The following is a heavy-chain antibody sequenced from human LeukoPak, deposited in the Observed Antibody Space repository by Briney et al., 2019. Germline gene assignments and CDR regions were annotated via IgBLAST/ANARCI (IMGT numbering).Heavy chain of an antibody. D-gene: IGHD6-13*01. CDR1: GFTFSSYA. CDR3: AKSGYSSSWYDLGYYFDY. Sequence: PGGSLRLSCAASGFTFSSYAMSWVRQAPGKGLEWVSAISGSGGSTYYADSVKGRFTISRDNSKNTLYLQMSSLRAEDTAVYYCAKSGYSSSWYDLGYYFDYWGQGTLVTVSS. CDR2: ISGSGGST. V-gene: IGHV3-23*01. J-gene: IGHJ4*02.